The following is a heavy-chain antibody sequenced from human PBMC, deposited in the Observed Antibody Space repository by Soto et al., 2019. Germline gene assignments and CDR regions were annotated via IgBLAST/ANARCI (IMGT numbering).Heavy chain of an antibody. Sequence: PGGSLRLSCAASGLTFSKYWMTWGRQAPGKGLEWVATIKHDGSEKANLDSVEGRFTISRDNAKNSLSLQMNSLRVEDTAVYFCASVPGSPGYHGLDVWGQGTTVTVSS. D-gene: IGHD6-19*01. V-gene: IGHV3-7*03. CDR1: GLTFSKYW. CDR3: ASVPGSPGYHGLDV. CDR2: IKHDGSEK. J-gene: IGHJ6*02.